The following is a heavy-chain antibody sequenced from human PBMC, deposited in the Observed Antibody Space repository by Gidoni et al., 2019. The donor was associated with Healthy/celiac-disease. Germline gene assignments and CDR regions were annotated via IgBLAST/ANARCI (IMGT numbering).Heavy chain of an antibody. J-gene: IGHJ3*02. Sequence: LQLQESGPGLVQPSETLSLTCTVSGGSLSSRSYYWGWIRQPPGKGVEWIGSIYYHGSTYYNPSLKSRVTISVDTSKNQFSLKLSSVTAADTAVYYCARPLVAAAGAFDIWGQGTMVTVSS. CDR1: GGSLSSRSYY. V-gene: IGHV4-39*01. CDR3: ARPLVAAAGAFDI. CDR2: IYYHGST. D-gene: IGHD6-13*01.